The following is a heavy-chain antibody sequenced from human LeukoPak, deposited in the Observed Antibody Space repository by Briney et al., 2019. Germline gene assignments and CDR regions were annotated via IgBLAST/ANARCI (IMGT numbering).Heavy chain of an antibody. Sequence: GGSLRLSCAASGFTFSSYSMNWVRQAPGKGLEWVSYISSSSTIYYADSVKGRFTISRDNAKNSLYLQMNSLRAEDTAVYYCASEQKAYCGGDCYDAFDIWGQGTMVTVSS. CDR1: GFTFSSYS. V-gene: IGHV3-48*01. D-gene: IGHD2-21*02. J-gene: IGHJ3*02. CDR2: ISSSSTI. CDR3: ASEQKAYCGGDCYDAFDI.